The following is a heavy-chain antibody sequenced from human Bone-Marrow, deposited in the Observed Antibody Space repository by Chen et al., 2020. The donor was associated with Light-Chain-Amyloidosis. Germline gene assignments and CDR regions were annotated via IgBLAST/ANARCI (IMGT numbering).Heavy chain of an antibody. V-gene: IGHV3-74*01. CDR3: VRDGTPTAVSRYFDY. Sequence: EVQLVESGGEVVQPGGSLRLSCAASGFYFSHYWMHWVRQAPGKGLVWVSRIHSEGTSTAYAESVKGRFTISRDNAENTGYLQMNSLRVEDTAMYFCVRDGTPTAVSRYFDYWGQGTPVTVSS. J-gene: IGHJ4*02. CDR2: IHSEGTST. CDR1: GFYFSHYW. D-gene: IGHD2-21*02.